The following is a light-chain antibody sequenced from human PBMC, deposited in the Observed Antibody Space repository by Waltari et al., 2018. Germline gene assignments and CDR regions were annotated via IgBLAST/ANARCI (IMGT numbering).Light chain of an antibody. J-gene: IGLJ3*02. V-gene: IGLV4-69*01. CDR3: QTGGHGTWV. CDR1: SGHSSNV. CDR2: VNSDGSH. Sequence: QLVLTQSPSASASLGASVKLTCTLSSGHSSNVIAWLQQRPEKGPRYLMKVNSDGSHNKGDEIPDRFSGSSSGAERYLTISGLQSEDEGDYYCQTGGHGTWVFGGGTKLTVL.